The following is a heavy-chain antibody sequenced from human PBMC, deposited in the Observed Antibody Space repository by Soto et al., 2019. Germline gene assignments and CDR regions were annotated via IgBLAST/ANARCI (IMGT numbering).Heavy chain of an antibody. CDR2: IYYSGST. Sequence: PSETLSLTCTVSGGSISDYYWSWIRQPPGKGLEWIGYIYYSGSTNYNPSLKSRVTLSVDASKNQFSLKLASLTAADTAVYYCARGSGGLDAFDLWGQGTMVTVSS. V-gene: IGHV4-59*01. CDR1: GGSISDYY. J-gene: IGHJ3*01. CDR3: ARGSGGLDAFDL.